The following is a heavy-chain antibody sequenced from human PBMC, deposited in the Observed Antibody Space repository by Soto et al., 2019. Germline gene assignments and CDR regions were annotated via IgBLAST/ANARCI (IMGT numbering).Heavy chain of an antibody. CDR2: IYYSGST. CDR1: GGSISYSSYY. J-gene: IGHJ4*02. V-gene: IGHV4-39*01. Sequence: ETLCLTCTVSGGSISYSSYYLAWIRQPPGKGLEWIGSIYYSGSTYYNPSLKSRVTISVDTSKNQFSLKLSSVTAADTAVYYCARHMEYGDIDYWGQGTLVNVYS. CDR3: ARHMEYGDIDY. D-gene: IGHD4-17*01.